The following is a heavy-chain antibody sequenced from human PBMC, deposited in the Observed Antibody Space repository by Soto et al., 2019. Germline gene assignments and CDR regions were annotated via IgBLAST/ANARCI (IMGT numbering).Heavy chain of an antibody. D-gene: IGHD5-12*01. CDR1: GGTFSSYA. Sequence: QVQLVQSGAEVKKPGSSVKVSCKASGGTFSSYAISWVRQAPGQGLEWMGGIIPIFGTANYAQKFQGRVTMTADESTSTAYMELSSLRSEDTAVYYCARGGSGYDYYYYGMDVWGQGTTVTVSS. CDR3: ARGGSGYDYYYYGMDV. J-gene: IGHJ6*02. CDR2: IIPIFGTA. V-gene: IGHV1-69*01.